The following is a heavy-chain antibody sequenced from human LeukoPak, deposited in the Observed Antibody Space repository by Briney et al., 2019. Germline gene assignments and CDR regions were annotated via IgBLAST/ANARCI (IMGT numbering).Heavy chain of an antibody. J-gene: IGHJ4*02. Sequence: ASVKVSCKVSGYTLTELSMHWVRQAPGKGLEWMGGFDPEDGETIYAQKFQGRVTMTEDTSTDTAYMELRSLRSDDTAVYYCARDLPYQDIVVVPEHFDYWGQGTLVTVSS. CDR3: ARDLPYQDIVVVPEHFDY. V-gene: IGHV1-24*01. CDR1: GYTLTELS. CDR2: FDPEDGET. D-gene: IGHD2-2*01.